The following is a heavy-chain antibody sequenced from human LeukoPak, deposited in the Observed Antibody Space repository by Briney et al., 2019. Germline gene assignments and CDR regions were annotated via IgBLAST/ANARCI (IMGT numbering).Heavy chain of an antibody. Sequence: SETLSLTCAVYGGSFSAYYWSWVRQPPGKGLEWIGEINHSGSTNYNPSLKSRVTMSVDTSKNQFSLKLSSVTAADTAVYYCARHYGPWGQGTLVTVSS. CDR3: ARHYGP. J-gene: IGHJ5*02. V-gene: IGHV4-34*01. CDR1: GGSFSAYY. CDR2: INHSGST. D-gene: IGHD3-16*01.